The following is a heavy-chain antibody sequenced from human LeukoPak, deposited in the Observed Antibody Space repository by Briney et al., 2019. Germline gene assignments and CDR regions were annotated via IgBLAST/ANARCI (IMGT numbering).Heavy chain of an antibody. CDR3: ARSIPYGTTWYGRSDY. V-gene: IGHV3-7*03. D-gene: IGHD6-13*01. J-gene: IGHJ4*02. Sequence: PGGSLSLSSAASGFPCSNYSMTRVRQAPGKGLEWVANIKPDGTTKFYVDSVKGRFTISRDNALNSLYLQMNSLRAEDTAIYYCARSIPYGTTWYGRSDYWGQGTLVTVSS. CDR1: GFPCSNYS. CDR2: IKPDGTTK.